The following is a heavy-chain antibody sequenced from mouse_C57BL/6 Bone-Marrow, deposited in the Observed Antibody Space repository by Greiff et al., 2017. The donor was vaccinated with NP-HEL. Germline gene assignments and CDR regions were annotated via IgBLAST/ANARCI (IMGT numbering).Heavy chain of an antibody. CDR1: GYAFTNYL. CDR2: INPGSGGT. CDR3: AGGYYGSSYVHYFDY. Sequence: VQLQQSGAELVRPGTSVKVSCKASGYAFTNYLIEWVKQRPGQGLEWIGVINPGSGGTDYNEKFKGKATLTADKSSSTAYMQLSSLTSEDSAVYFCAGGYYGSSYVHYFDYWGQGTTLTVSS. J-gene: IGHJ2*01. D-gene: IGHD1-1*01. V-gene: IGHV1-54*01.